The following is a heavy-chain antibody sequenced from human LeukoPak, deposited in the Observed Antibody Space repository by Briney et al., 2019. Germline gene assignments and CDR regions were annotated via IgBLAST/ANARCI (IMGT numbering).Heavy chain of an antibody. J-gene: IGHJ4*02. CDR1: GGTFSSYA. CDR3: ARKGVVAASYFDY. CDR2: IIPIFATA. D-gene: IGHD2-15*01. Sequence: SVKLSCKASGGTFSSYAISWVRQAPGQGLEWMGGIIPIFATANYAQKFQGRVTITADESTSTAYMELSSLRSEDTAVYYCARKGVVAASYFDYWGQGTLVTVSS. V-gene: IGHV1-69*13.